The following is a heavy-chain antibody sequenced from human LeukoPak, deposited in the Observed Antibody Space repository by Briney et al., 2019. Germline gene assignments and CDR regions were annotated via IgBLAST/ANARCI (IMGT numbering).Heavy chain of an antibody. Sequence: GGSLRLSCAASGFTFSSYGIHWVRQAPGKGLEWVAVVSYDGGNKYYADSVKGRFTISRDNSQNTVYLQMNSLRAEDTAVYCCAKRAGQYGMDVWGQGTTVTVSS. CDR1: GFTFSSYG. V-gene: IGHV3-30*18. CDR2: VSYDGGNK. CDR3: AKRAGQYGMDV. D-gene: IGHD4/OR15-4a*01. J-gene: IGHJ6*02.